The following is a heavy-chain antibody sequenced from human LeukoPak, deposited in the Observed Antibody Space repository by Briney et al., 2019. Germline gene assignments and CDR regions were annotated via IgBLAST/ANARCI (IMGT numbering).Heavy chain of an antibody. CDR1: GFTFSSNG. J-gene: IGHJ5*02. D-gene: IGHD6-13*01. V-gene: IGHV3-30*18. CDR2: VSYDGSNK. Sequence: GTSLRLSCAASGFTFSSNGMHWVRQAPGKGLEWVAVVSYDGSNKYYADSVKGRFTVSRGNSKNTLYLQMNSLRAEDTAIYYCAKEIAAAAGCWFDPWGQGTLVTVSS. CDR3: AKEIAAAAGCWFDP.